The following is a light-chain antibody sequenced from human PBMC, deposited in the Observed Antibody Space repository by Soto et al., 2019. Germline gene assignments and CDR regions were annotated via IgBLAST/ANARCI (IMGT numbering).Light chain of an antibody. Sequence: QSALTQPASVSGSHGQSITISCTGTSSDVGSYNLLSWYQHHPGKAPKLMIYEGTRRPSGVSNRFSASKSGNTASLTISGLQAEDEADYYCCSYAGSGTYVVFGGGTKLTVL. CDR2: EGT. CDR1: SSDVGSYNL. V-gene: IGLV2-23*01. CDR3: CSYAGSGTYVV. J-gene: IGLJ2*01.